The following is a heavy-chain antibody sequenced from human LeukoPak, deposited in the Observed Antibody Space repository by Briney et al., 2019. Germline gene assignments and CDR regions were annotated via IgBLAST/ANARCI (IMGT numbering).Heavy chain of an antibody. CDR1: GGSFSGYY. D-gene: IGHD6-19*01. V-gene: IGHV4-34*01. Sequence: PSETLSLTCAVYGGSFSGYYWSWIRQPPGKGLEWIGEINHSGSTNYNPSLKSRVTISVDTSKNQFSLKLSSVTAADTAVYYCARQGIAVAPFAYWGQGTLVTVSS. CDR3: ARQGIAVAPFAY. CDR2: INHSGST. J-gene: IGHJ4*02.